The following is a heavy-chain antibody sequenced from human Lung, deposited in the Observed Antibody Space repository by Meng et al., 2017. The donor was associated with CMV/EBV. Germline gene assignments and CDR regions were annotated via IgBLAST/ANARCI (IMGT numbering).Heavy chain of an antibody. CDR2: IRYDGSNK. D-gene: IGHD4-17*01. J-gene: IGHJ4*02. V-gene: IGHV3-30*02. Sequence: QDQLVESGGGGVQPGGSPRRACAAFGFTFSSYGMHWVRQASGKGLEWVAFIRYDGSNKYYADSVKGRFTISRDNSKNTLYLQMNSLRAEDTAVYYCAKVPDYGDYAAYFDYWGQGARVTVSS. CDR1: GFTFSSYG. CDR3: AKVPDYGDYAAYFDY.